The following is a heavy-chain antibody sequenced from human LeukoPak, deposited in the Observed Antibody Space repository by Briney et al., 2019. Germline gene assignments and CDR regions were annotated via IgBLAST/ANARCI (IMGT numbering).Heavy chain of an antibody. CDR1: GFTFSDYN. Sequence: PGGSLRLSCAASGFTFSDYNMNWVRQAPGKGLEWVSYITSASSTIDYADSVKGRFTISRDNAKNSLYLQMNSLRAEDTAVYYCARSGYYGSETYRRNPQDVWGQGTTVTVSS. D-gene: IGHD3-10*01. CDR2: ITSASSTI. CDR3: ARSGYYGSETYRRNPQDV. J-gene: IGHJ6*02. V-gene: IGHV3-48*01.